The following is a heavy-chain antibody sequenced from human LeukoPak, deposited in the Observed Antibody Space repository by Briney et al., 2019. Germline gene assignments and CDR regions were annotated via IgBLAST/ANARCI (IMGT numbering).Heavy chain of an antibody. CDR1: GFTFSDYY. CDR3: ARDPLPDGEDWFDP. J-gene: IGHJ5*02. D-gene: IGHD3-10*01. CDR2: ISSSGSTI. V-gene: IGHV3-11*01. Sequence: PRGSLRLSCAASGFTFSDYYMSWIRQAPGKGLEWVSYISSSGSTIYYADSVKGRFTISRDNAKNSLYLQMNSLRAEDTAVYYCARDPLPDGEDWFDPWGQGTLVTVSS.